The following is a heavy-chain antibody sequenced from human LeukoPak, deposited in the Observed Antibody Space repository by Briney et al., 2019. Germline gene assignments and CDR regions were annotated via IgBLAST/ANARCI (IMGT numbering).Heavy chain of an antibody. Sequence: PGRSLRLSCAASGFTFSSYAMHWVRQAPGKGLEWVAVISYDGSNKYYADSVKGRFTISRDSSKNTLYLQMNSLRGEDTAVYYCARAPWELTDYYYMDVWGKGTTVTVSS. CDR2: ISYDGSNK. CDR1: GFTFSSYA. J-gene: IGHJ6*03. V-gene: IGHV3-30-3*01. CDR3: ARAPWELTDYYYMDV. D-gene: IGHD1-26*01.